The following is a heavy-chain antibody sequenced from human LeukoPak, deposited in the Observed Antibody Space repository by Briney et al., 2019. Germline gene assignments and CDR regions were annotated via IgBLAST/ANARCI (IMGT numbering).Heavy chain of an antibody. CDR1: GFTFSAYG. CDR3: ARDGGDTVTSPFDY. V-gene: IGHV3-33*01. J-gene: IGHJ4*02. CDR2: IWYDGNNK. Sequence: GRSLRLSCAASGFTFSAYGMHWVRQAPGKRLEWVAVIWYDGNNKYYADSVKGRFTISRDNSKNTLYLQMNSLRAEDTAVYYCARDGGDTVTSPFDYWGQGTLVTVSS. D-gene: IGHD4-17*01.